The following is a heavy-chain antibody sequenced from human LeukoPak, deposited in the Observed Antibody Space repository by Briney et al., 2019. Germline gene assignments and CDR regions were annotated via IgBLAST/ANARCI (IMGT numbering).Heavy chain of an antibody. J-gene: IGHJ4*02. CDR2: FDPEDGET. CDR3: ATMRPAGYFDY. CDR1: GYTLTELS. D-gene: IGHD6-19*01. Sequence: ASVKVSCKVSGYTLTELSMHWVRQAPGKGLAWMGGFDPEDGETIYAQKFQGRVTMTEDTSTDTTYMELNSLRSEDAAVYYCATMRPAGYFDYWGQGTLVTVSS. V-gene: IGHV1-24*01.